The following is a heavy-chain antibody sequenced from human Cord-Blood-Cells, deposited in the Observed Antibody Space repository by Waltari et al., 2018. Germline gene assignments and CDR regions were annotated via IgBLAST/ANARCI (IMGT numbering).Heavy chain of an antibody. Sequence: QLQLQESGPGLVKPSETLSLTCTVSGGSISSSSYYWGCIRQPPGKGLEWIGSIYYSGSTYYNPSLKSRVTISVDTSKNQFSLKLSSVTATDTAVYYCARLGIFGVVRPLDYRGQGTLVTVSS. J-gene: IGHJ4*02. D-gene: IGHD3-3*01. CDR2: IYYSGST. CDR1: GGSISSSSYY. CDR3: ARLGIFGVVRPLDY. V-gene: IGHV4-39*01.